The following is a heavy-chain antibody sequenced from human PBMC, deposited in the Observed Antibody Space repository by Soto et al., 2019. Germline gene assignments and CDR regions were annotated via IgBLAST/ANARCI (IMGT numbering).Heavy chain of an antibody. CDR2: IHYSGTT. Sequence: PSETLSLTCTVSGGSMRNYFWTWIRQPPGKGLEWIGYIHYSGTTSFFPSYNPSLRSRVTISEDTSKNQFSLKLLSVTTADTAVYFCARTYCTTTACQAHGIDVWGQGTTVTVS. V-gene: IGHV4-59*01. CDR1: GGSMRNYF. D-gene: IGHD4-4*01. CDR3: ARTYCTTTACQAHGIDV. J-gene: IGHJ6*02.